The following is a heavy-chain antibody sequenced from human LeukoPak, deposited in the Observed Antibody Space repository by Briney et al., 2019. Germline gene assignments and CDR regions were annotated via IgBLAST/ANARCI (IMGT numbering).Heavy chain of an antibody. J-gene: IGHJ5*02. CDR2: INHSGST. D-gene: IGHD3-10*01. CDR1: GGSFSGYY. Sequence: PSETLSLTCAVYGGSFSGYYWSWIRQPPGKGLEWIGEINHSGSTNYNPSLKSRVTISVDTSKNQFSLKLSSVTAADTAVYYCARHPIYYYGSGSRYGFDPWGQGTLVTVSS. CDR3: ARHPIYYYGSGSRYGFDP. V-gene: IGHV4-34*01.